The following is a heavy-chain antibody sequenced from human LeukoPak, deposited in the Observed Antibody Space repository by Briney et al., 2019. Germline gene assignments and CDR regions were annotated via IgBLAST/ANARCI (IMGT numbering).Heavy chain of an antibody. V-gene: IGHV3-30*18. CDR2: ISYDGSKE. Sequence: GRSLRLSCVASGFTFRSYGMHWVRQAPGKGLEWVAVISYDGSKEYYADSVKGRFAISRDNSKSTLYLQMNSLRAEDTAVYYCAKDLADYYDSSGYYPDYWGQGTLVTVSS. J-gene: IGHJ4*02. D-gene: IGHD3-22*01. CDR3: AKDLADYYDSSGYYPDY. CDR1: GFTFRSYG.